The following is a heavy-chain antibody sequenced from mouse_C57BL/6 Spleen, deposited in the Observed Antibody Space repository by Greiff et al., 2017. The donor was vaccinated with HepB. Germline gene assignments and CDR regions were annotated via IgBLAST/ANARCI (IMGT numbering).Heavy chain of an antibody. V-gene: IGHV14-3*01. CDR3: APIYYGNYVAWFAY. CDR1: GFNIKNTY. Sequence: EVQLQQSVAELVRPGASVKLSCTASGFNIKNTYMHWVKQRPEQGLEWIGRIDPANGNTKYAPKFQGKATITADTSSNTAYLQLSSLTSEDTAIDYCAPIYYGNYVAWFAYWGQGTLVTVSA. J-gene: IGHJ3*01. CDR2: IDPANGNT. D-gene: IGHD2-1*01.